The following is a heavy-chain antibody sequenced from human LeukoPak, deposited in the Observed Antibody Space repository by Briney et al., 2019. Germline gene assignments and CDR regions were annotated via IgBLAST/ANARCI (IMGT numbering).Heavy chain of an antibody. Sequence: ASVKVSCKASGYIFASYGISWVRQAPGQGLEWLGWISAYNGDTKYAQHLQGRVTLTTDTSTGTAYMELRSLTADETALYYCARDTALTITPGGPDYWGRGTLITVSS. CDR2: ISAYNGDT. CDR1: GYIFASYG. V-gene: IGHV1-18*01. D-gene: IGHD2-8*02. J-gene: IGHJ4*02. CDR3: ARDTALTITPGGPDY.